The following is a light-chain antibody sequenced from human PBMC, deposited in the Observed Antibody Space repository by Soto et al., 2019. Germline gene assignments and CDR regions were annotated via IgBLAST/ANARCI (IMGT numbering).Light chain of an antibody. Sequence: QMTQSPSTLSAYIGDRVTITCRASQTINNWLAWYQQKPGKAPNLLIYHASNLETGVPSRFSGSAFGTEFTLTISSLQPDDFATYYCQHYNSYPWTFGQGTKV. CDR3: QHYNSYPWT. CDR2: HAS. J-gene: IGKJ1*01. V-gene: IGKV1-5*01. CDR1: QTINNW.